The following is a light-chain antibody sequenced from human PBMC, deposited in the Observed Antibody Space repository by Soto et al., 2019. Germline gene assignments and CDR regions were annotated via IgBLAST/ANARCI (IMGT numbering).Light chain of an antibody. CDR1: QSVLYSSNHKNY. J-gene: IGKJ4*01. CDR2: WAS. CDR3: QQYYTTPLT. Sequence: DIVMTQSPASLAVSLGERATINCKSSQSVLYSSNHKNYLAWYQQKPGQPPKLLIYWASTRESGVPDRFSGSGSGTDFTLTISSLQAEDVAVYYCQQYYTTPLTFGGGTKVDIK. V-gene: IGKV4-1*01.